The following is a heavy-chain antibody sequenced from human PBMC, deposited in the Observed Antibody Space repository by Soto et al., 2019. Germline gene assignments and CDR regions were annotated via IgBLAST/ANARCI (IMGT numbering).Heavy chain of an antibody. Sequence: SETLSLTCAAYGGSFSGYYWSWIRQPPGKGLEWIGEINHSGSTNYNPSLKSRVTISVDTSKNQFSLKLSSVTAADTAVYYCARGTLGYCSGGSCRLRGPADYWGQGTLVTVSS. J-gene: IGHJ4*02. V-gene: IGHV4-34*01. D-gene: IGHD2-15*01. CDR1: GGSFSGYY. CDR2: INHSGST. CDR3: ARGTLGYCSGGSCRLRGPADY.